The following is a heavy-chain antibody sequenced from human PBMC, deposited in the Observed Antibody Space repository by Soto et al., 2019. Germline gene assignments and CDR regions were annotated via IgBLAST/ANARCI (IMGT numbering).Heavy chain of an antibody. Sequence: KVSCKASGGTFSSYAISWVRQAPGQGLEWMGGIIPIFGTANYAQKFQGRVTITADESTSTAYMELSSLRSEDTAVYYCARPRSGRYYDILSCYSYYYGMDFCGQGTTVTVSS. D-gene: IGHD3-9*01. CDR1: GGTFSSYA. CDR2: IIPIFGTA. J-gene: IGHJ6*02. CDR3: ARPRSGRYYDILSCYSYYYGMDF. V-gene: IGHV1-69*01.